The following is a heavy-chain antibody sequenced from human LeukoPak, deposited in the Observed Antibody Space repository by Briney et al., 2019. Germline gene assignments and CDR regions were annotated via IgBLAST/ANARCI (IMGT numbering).Heavy chain of an antibody. Sequence: PSETLSLTCTVSGGFTYSDYSSWIRQPPGKGLEWLGHISNSGSTSYSPSLESRVSISLDTSKIQSSLQLTSITAADTAVYYCASALWTGTSWGQGALVTVSS. D-gene: IGHD3/OR15-3a*01. CDR1: GGFTYSDY. V-gene: IGHV4-59*01. CDR2: ISNSGST. J-gene: IGHJ5*02. CDR3: ASALWTGTS.